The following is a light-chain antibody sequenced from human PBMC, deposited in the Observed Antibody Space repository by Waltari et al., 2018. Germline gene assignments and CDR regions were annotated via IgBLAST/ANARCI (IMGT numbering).Light chain of an antibody. CDR2: KAS. CDR1: QSIRSW. CDR3: QQYNSYSRT. Sequence: DIQMTQSPSTLSASVGDIVTITCRASQSIRSWLAWYQQKPGKAPKLLIYKASSLESGVPSRFSGSGSGTEVTLTISSLQPDDFATYYCQQYNSYSRTFGQGTKVEIK. J-gene: IGKJ1*01. V-gene: IGKV1-5*03.